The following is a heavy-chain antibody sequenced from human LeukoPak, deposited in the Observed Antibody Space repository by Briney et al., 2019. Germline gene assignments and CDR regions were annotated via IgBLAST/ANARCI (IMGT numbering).Heavy chain of an antibody. CDR3: ASTAAAPGYFDY. Sequence: GGSLRLSCAASGFTVSSNYMSWVRQAPGKGLEWVSVIYSGGSTYYADSVKGRFTISRDNSKNTLYLQMSSLRAEDTAVYYCASTAAAPGYFDYWGQGTLVTVSS. CDR2: IYSGGST. V-gene: IGHV3-53*01. J-gene: IGHJ4*02. CDR1: GFTVSSNY. D-gene: IGHD6-13*01.